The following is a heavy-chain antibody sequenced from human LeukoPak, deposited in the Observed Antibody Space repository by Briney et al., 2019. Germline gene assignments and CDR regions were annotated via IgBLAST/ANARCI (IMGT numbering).Heavy chain of an antibody. CDR3: AGTMVRGVIIVRLFDY. CDR2: INHSGST. CDR1: GGSFSGYY. Sequence: SETLSLTCAVYGGSFSGYYWSWIRQPPGKGLEWIGEINHSGSTNYNPSLKSRVTISVDTSKNQFSLKLSSVTAADTAVYYCAGTMVRGVIIVRLFDYWGQGTLVTVSS. J-gene: IGHJ4*02. D-gene: IGHD3-10*01. V-gene: IGHV4-34*01.